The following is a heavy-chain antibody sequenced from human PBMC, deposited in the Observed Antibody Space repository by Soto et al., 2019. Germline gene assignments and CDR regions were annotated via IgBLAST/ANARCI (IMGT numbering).Heavy chain of an antibody. CDR2: ISHDGVTK. CDR1: VSSFPKNP. CDR3: VRGGNSSSWERLDP. J-gene: IGHJ5*02. V-gene: IGHV3-30-3*01. D-gene: IGHD6-19*01. Sequence: LRLSCAGSVSSFPKNPIHWVRQTPDKGLEWVAVISHDGVTKNSADSVKGRFSISRDNSRNTLYLEMNSLSTEDTAMYYCVRGGNSSSWERLDPWGQGTLVTVSS.